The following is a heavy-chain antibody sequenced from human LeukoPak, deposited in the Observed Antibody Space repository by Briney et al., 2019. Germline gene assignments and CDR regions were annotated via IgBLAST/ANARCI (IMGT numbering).Heavy chain of an antibody. V-gene: IGHV3-21*06. Sequence: GGSLRLSCAASGFAFSSYSLNWVRQVPGKGLEWVSCIASNSEYKYYADSVKGRFTISRDSAKISVYLQMNSLRTDDTAVYYCARSITTFGRIIDRFDYWGQGILVTVSS. D-gene: IGHD3-3*01. CDR3: ARSITTFGRIIDRFDY. CDR1: GFAFSSYS. J-gene: IGHJ4*02. CDR2: IASNSEYK.